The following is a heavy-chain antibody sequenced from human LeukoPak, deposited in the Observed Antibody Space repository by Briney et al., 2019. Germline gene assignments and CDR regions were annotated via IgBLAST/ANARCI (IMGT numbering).Heavy chain of an antibody. CDR3: ARVGSIAAAGTPDY. CDR1: GFIFSDYY. Sequence: GGSLRLSCAASGFIFSDYYMTWIRQAPGKGLEWLSYISGGGSDTNYADSVKGRFTTSRDNAKNSLYLQMNSLRAEDTAVYYCARVGSIAAAGTPDYWGQGTLVTVSS. D-gene: IGHD6-13*01. CDR2: ISGGGSDT. J-gene: IGHJ4*02. V-gene: IGHV3-11*06.